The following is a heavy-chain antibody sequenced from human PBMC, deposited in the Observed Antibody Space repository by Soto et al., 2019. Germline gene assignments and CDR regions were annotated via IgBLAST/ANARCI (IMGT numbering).Heavy chain of an antibody. CDR1: GYIFTTYG. D-gene: IGHD1-1*01. CDR2: ISAHNGNT. V-gene: IGHV1-18*01. J-gene: IGHJ4*02. CDR3: ARGRYGDY. Sequence: QVHLVQSGAEVKTPGASVKVSCKGSGYIFTTYGITWVRQAPGQGLEWMGWISAHNGNTNYAQKLQGRVTVTRGTSTSTAYMELRNLRSDDTAVYYCARGRYGDYWGQGAVVTVSS.